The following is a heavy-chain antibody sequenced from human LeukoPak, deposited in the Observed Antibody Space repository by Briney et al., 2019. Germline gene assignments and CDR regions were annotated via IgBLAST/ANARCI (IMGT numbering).Heavy chain of an antibody. CDR1: GGSISSGDYY. CDR3: ARDSSGWAFDY. Sequence: MTSETLTLTCTVSGGSISSGDYYWSWIRQPPGKGLEWIGYIYYSGSTYYNPSLKSRVTISVDTSKNQFSLKLSSVTAADTAVYYCARDSSGWAFDYWGQGTLVTVSS. D-gene: IGHD6-19*01. CDR2: IYYSGST. J-gene: IGHJ4*02. V-gene: IGHV4-30-4*01.